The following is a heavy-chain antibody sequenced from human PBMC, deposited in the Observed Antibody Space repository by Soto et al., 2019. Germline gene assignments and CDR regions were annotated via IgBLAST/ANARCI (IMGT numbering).Heavy chain of an antibody. J-gene: IGHJ5*02. CDR1: GGSISSGGYY. CDR2: IHYSGST. V-gene: IGHV4-31*03. CDR3: ATFQGWFCSSNSCLNWFDP. D-gene: IGHD2-2*01. Sequence: SETLSLTCTVSGGSISSGGYYWSWIRQHPGKGLEWIGYIHYSGSTYHNPSLQSRVTISVDMSKNQFSLELSSVTAADTAVYYCATFQGWFCSSNSCLNWFDPWGQGTLVTVSS.